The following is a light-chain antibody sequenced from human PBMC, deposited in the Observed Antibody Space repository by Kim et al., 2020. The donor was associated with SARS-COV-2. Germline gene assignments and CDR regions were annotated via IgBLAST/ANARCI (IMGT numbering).Light chain of an antibody. J-gene: IGKJ1*01. Sequence: EIVLTQSPGTLSLSPGERATLSCRASQSVSSSYLAWYQQKPGQAPRLLIYGASSRATGIPDRLSGSGSGTDFTLTISRLEPEDFAVYYFQQYGSSPGWTFGQGTKVDIK. V-gene: IGKV3-20*01. CDR1: QSVSSSY. CDR3: QQYGSSPGWT. CDR2: GAS.